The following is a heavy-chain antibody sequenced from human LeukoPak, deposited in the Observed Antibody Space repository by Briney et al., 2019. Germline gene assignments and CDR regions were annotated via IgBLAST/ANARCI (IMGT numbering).Heavy chain of an antibody. V-gene: IGHV4-59*01. J-gene: IGHJ4*02. CDR3: AREVPLQWQEGRYFDY. D-gene: IGHD6-19*01. CDR2: IYYSGST. CDR1: GRSISSYY. Sequence: SETVSLTCSVCGRSISSYYWSWIRQPPGEGVEWIGYIYYSGSTNYNPSLKSQVTISVDKSKNQFSLKLSSVTAADSAVSYCAREVPLQWQEGRYFDYWGQGTLVTVSS.